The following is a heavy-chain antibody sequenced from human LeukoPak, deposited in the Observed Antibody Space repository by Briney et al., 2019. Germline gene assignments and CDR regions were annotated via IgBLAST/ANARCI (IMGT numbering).Heavy chain of an antibody. CDR2: INPSGGST. J-gene: IGHJ4*02. D-gene: IGHD3-22*01. CDR3: ARGSYDTSGYYSY. Sequence: SVXVSCKASGYTFTGYYIHWVRQAPGQGLEWMGIINPSGGSTSYTQKFQGRVTLTRDTSTSTVYMELSSLTSEDTAVYYCARGSYDTSGYYSYWGQGTLVTVSS. V-gene: IGHV1-46*01. CDR1: GYTFTGYY.